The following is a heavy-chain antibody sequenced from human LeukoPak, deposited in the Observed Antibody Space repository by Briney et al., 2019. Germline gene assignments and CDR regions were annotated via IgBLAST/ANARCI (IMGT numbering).Heavy chain of an antibody. D-gene: IGHD3-10*01. V-gene: IGHV4-38-2*02. J-gene: IGHJ4*02. CDR2: IYTSGST. Sequence: SETLSLTCTVSGYSISSGYYWGWIRQPPGKGLEWIGYIYTSGSTNYNPSLKSRVTISVDTSKNQFSLKLSSVTAADTAVYYCARARLTYYYGSGSYTPLYYFDYWGQGTLVTVSS. CDR1: GYSISSGYY. CDR3: ARARLTYYYGSGSYTPLYYFDY.